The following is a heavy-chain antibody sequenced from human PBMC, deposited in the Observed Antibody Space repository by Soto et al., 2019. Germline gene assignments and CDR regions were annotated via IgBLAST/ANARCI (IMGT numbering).Heavy chain of an antibody. J-gene: IGHJ5*02. CDR3: ARDFPSSAPMITYFDP. D-gene: IGHD3-16*01. CDR2: IFYSVTT. CDR1: GGSVNSYY. Sequence: PXGILSLTFTVSGGSVNSYYLSGIRQPPGKGLEWIGYIFYSVTTNYNPSLKSRVTMSVDMSKNQFSLKLSSVTAADTAVYYCARDFPSSAPMITYFDPWGQGALVTVSS. V-gene: IGHV4-59*02.